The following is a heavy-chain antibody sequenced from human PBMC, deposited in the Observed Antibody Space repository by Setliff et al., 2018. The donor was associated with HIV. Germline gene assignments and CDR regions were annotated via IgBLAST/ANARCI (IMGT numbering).Heavy chain of an antibody. V-gene: IGHV3-21*05. CDR2: ISSSSDYI. CDR3: ARDFGSWLYGGSHWGFDH. J-gene: IGHJ4*02. D-gene: IGHD1-26*01. Sequence: PGGSLRLSCAASGFTFGTYSMNWVRQAPGKGLEWVSYISSSSDYIYYADSVRGRFTISRDNAKNSLYLQMNSLRVEDTAVYYCARDFGSWLYGGSHWGFDHWGQGTLVTVSS. CDR1: GFTFGTYS.